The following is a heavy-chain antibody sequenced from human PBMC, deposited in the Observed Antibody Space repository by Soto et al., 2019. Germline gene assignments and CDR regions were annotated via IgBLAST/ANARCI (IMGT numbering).Heavy chain of an antibody. Sequence: QVQLVESGGGVVQPGRSLRLSCAASGFTFSSYGMHWVRQAPGKGLEWVAVISYDGSNKYYADSVKGRFTISRDNSKNTLYLQMNSLRAEDTAVYYCAKSRYYYDSSGYTFDYWGQGTLVTVSS. CDR3: AKSRYYYDSSGYTFDY. J-gene: IGHJ4*02. D-gene: IGHD3-22*01. CDR1: GFTFSSYG. CDR2: ISYDGSNK. V-gene: IGHV3-30*18.